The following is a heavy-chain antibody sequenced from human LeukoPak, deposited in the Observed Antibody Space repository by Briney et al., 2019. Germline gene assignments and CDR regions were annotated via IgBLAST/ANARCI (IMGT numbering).Heavy chain of an antibody. CDR2: INPSGGST. Sequence: ASVKVSCKASGYTFTSYYMHWVRQAPGQGLEWMGIINPSGGSTSYAQKFQGGVTMTRDTSTSTVHMELSSLRSEDTAVYYCARGTKSDVDYCSGGSCYLHWFDPWGQGTLVTVSS. D-gene: IGHD2-15*01. J-gene: IGHJ5*02. CDR3: ARGTKSDVDYCSGGSCYLHWFDP. V-gene: IGHV1-46*01. CDR1: GYTFTSYY.